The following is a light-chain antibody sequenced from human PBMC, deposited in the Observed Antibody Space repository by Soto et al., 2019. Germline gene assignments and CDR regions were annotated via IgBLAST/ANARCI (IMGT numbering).Light chain of an antibody. CDR2: YDD. CDR1: SSNIGSNT. CDR3: AARDDRLNGRV. J-gene: IGLJ2*01. V-gene: IGLV1-44*01. Sequence: QSVLTQPPSASGTPGQRVTISCSGSSSNIGSNTVNWYQQLPGTAPKLLIYYDDLLPSGVSDRFSGSKSGTSASLAISGLQPEDEADYYCAARDDRLNGRVFGGGTQLTVL.